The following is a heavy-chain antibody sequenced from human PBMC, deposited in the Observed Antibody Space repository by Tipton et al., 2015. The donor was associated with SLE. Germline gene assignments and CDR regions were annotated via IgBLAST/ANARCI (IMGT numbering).Heavy chain of an antibody. V-gene: IGHV3-7*01. D-gene: IGHD2-21*01. J-gene: IGHJ6*02. CDR1: GFTFDDYG. CDR2: IKQDGSEK. Sequence: SLRLSCAASGFTFDDYGMSWVRQAPGKGLEWVANIKQDGSEKYYVDSVKGRFTISRDNAKNSLYLQMNSLRAEDTAVYYCATDVWYYYYGMDVWGQGTTVTVSS. CDR3: ATDVWYYYYGMDV.